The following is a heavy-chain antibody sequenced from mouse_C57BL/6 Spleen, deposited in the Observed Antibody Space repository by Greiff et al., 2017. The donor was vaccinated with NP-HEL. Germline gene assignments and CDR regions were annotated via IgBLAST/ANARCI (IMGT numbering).Heavy chain of an antibody. J-gene: IGHJ2*01. CDR3: ARDGDYDSFDY. V-gene: IGHV1-19*01. Sequence: VQLQQSGPVLVKPGASVKMSCKASGYTFTDYYMNWVKQSHGKSLEWIGVINPYNGGTSYNQKFKGKATLTVDKSSSTAYMELNSLTSEDSAVYYCARDGDYDSFDYWGQGTTLTVSS. CDR1: GYTFTDYY. D-gene: IGHD2-4*01. CDR2: INPYNGGT.